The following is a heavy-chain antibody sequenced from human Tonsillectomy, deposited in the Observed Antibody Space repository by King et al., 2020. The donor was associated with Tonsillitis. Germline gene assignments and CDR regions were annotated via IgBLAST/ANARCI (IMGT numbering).Heavy chain of an antibody. D-gene: IGHD3-16*01. CDR1: EFTFDDYA. CDR2: ISWNSGSI. J-gene: IGHJ4*02. Sequence: VQLVESGGGLVQPGRSLRLSCAASEFTFDDYAMHWVRQAPGKGLEWVSGISWNSGSIGYADSVKGRFTISRDNAKNSLYLQMNSLRAEDTALYYCAKDICTRHGGGSFDYWGQGTLVTVSS. V-gene: IGHV3-9*01. CDR3: AKDICTRHGGGSFDY.